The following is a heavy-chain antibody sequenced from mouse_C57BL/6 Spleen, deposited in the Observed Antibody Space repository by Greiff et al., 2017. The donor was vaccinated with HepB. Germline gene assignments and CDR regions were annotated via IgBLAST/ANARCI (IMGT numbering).Heavy chain of an antibody. Sequence: EVQLQESGGGLVQPGGSLKLSCAASGFTFSDYYMYWVRQTPEKRLEWVAYISNGGGSTYYTDTVKGRFTISRDNAKNTLYLQMSRLKSEDTAMYYCERQDYGSSYGVYYYAMDYWGQGTSVTVSS. V-gene: IGHV5-12*01. CDR1: GFTFSDYY. CDR3: ERQDYGSSYGVYYYAMDY. D-gene: IGHD1-1*01. CDR2: ISNGGGST. J-gene: IGHJ4*01.